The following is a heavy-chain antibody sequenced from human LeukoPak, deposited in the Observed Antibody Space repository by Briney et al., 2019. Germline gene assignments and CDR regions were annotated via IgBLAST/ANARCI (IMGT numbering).Heavy chain of an antibody. CDR1: GDSISSYY. Sequence: SETLSLTCTVSGDSISSYYWSWIRQPAGKGLEWIGRIYTSGTTHYNPSLKSRVTMSVDTSKNQFSLKLSSVTAADTAVYYCARLSTVTTSFDSWGQGTLVTVSS. CDR3: ARLSTVTTSFDS. CDR2: IYTSGTT. D-gene: IGHD4-17*01. V-gene: IGHV4-4*07. J-gene: IGHJ4*02.